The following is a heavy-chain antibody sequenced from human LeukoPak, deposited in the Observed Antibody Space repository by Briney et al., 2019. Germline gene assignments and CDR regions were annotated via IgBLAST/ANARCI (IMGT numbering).Heavy chain of an antibody. V-gene: IGHV4-59*01. CDR2: IYYSGST. J-gene: IGHJ4*02. D-gene: IGHD3-22*01. CDR3: ARAGTYDTIAYYYDY. CDR1: AGSITGNY. Sequence: SETLSLTCTVSAGSITGNYWSWIRQPPGKGLEWIGYIYYSGSTSYHPSLKSRVTLSVDTSKNQFSLKLRSVTAADTAVYFCARAGTYDTIAYYYDYWGQGDLVSVSA.